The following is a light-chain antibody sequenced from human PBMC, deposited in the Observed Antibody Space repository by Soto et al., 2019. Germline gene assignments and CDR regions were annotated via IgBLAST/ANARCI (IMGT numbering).Light chain of an antibody. CDR3: QQYVISVT. Sequence: EIVLTQSPGTLSLSPGERATLSFMASQSISGNYLAWYQQKPGQAPRLLIYGASNRATGIPERFSGSGSGTDFTLTIGRLEPQDSAMYYCQQYVISVTFGQGTRLEIK. V-gene: IGKV3-20*01. CDR2: GAS. CDR1: QSISGNY. J-gene: IGKJ5*01.